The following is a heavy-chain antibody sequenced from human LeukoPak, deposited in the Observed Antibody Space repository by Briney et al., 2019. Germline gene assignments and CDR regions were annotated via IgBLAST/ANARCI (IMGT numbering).Heavy chain of an antibody. CDR1: GYTFTSYD. D-gene: IGHD2-8*01. J-gene: IGHJ5*02. Sequence: ASVKVSCTASGYTFTSYDINWVRQATGQGLEWMGWMNPNSGNTGYAQKFQGRVTMTRNTSISTAYMELSSLRSEDTAVYYCARGTKYCTNGVCYTGWFDPWGQGTLVTVSS. CDR3: ARGTKYCTNGVCYTGWFDP. V-gene: IGHV1-8*01. CDR2: MNPNSGNT.